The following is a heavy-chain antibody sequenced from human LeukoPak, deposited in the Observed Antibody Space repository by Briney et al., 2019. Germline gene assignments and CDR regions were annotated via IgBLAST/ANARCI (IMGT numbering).Heavy chain of an antibody. V-gene: IGHV1-2*06. D-gene: IGHD3-16*02. CDR2: INPNSGGT. CDR3: ASWITFGGVIVDDWFDP. CDR1: GYTFTGYY. Sequence: ASVKVSCKASGYTFTGYYMHWVRQAPGQGLEWMGRINPNSGGTNYAQKFQGRVTMTRDTSISTAYMELSRLRSDDTAMYYCASWITFGGVIVDDWFDPWGQGTLVTVSS. J-gene: IGHJ5*02.